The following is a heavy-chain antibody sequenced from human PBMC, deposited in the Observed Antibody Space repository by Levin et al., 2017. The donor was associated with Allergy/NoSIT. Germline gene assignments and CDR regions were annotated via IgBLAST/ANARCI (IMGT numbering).Heavy chain of an antibody. J-gene: IGHJ6*02. CDR3: ARDKLWFGESFGYYGMDG. CDR1: GFTFSSYG. CDR2: IWYDGSNK. V-gene: IGHV3-33*01. Sequence: GGSLRLSCAASGFTFSSYGMHWVRQAPGKGLEWVAVIWYDGSNKYYADSVKGRFTISRDNSKNTLYLQMNSLRAEDTAVYYCARDKLWFGESFGYYGMDGWGQGTTVTVSS. D-gene: IGHD3-10*01.